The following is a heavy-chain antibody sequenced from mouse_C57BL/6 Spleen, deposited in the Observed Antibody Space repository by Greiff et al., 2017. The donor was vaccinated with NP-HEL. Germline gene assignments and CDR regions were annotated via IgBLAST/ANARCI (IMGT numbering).Heavy chain of an antibody. CDR1: GYTFTSYW. J-gene: IGHJ2*01. D-gene: IGHD1-1*01. CDR3: ARQYYYGAYFDY. CDR2: IHPNSGST. V-gene: IGHV1-64*01. Sequence: QVQLKQPGAELVKPGASVKLSCKASGYTFTSYWMHWVKQRPGQGLEWIGMIHPNSGSTNYNEKFKSKATLTVDKSSSTAYMQLSSLTSEDSAVYYCARQYYYGAYFDYWGQGTTLTVSS.